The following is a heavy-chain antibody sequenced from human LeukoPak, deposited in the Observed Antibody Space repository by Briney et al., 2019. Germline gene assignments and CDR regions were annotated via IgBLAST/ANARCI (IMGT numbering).Heavy chain of an antibody. J-gene: IGHJ4*02. V-gene: IGHV4-38-2*02. D-gene: IGHD6-19*01. CDR3: ARSRDSSSGFDY. Sequence: SETLSLTCTVSGYSISSGYYWGWIRQPPGKGLEWIGSIYHSGSTYYNPSLKSRVTISVDTSKNQFSLKLSSVTAADTAVYYCARSRDSSSGFDYWGQGTLVTVSS. CDR2: IYHSGST. CDR1: GYSISSGYY.